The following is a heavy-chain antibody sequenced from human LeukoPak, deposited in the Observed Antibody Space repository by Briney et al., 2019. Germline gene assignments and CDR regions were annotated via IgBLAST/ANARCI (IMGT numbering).Heavy chain of an antibody. CDR3: ARVSRDTAMVYLDY. CDR1: GGSFSGYY. CDR2: INHSGST. D-gene: IGHD5-18*01. Sequence: SETLSLTCAVYGGSFSGYYWSWIRQPPGKGLEWIGEINHSGSTNYNPSLKSRVTISVDTSKNQFSLKLSSVAAADTAVYYCARVSRDTAMVYLDYWAREPWSPSPQ. J-gene: IGHJ4*02. V-gene: IGHV4-34*01.